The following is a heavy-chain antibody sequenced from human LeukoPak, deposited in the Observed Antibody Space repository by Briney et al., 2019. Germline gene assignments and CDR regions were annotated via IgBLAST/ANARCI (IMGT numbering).Heavy chain of an antibody. Sequence: NSSETLSLTCAVYGGSFSGYYWSWIRQPPGKGLEWIGEINHSGSTNYNPSLKSRVTISVDTSKNRFSLKLSSVTAADTAVYYCARGHRSWYSYFDYWGQGTLVTVSS. V-gene: IGHV4-34*01. CDR1: GGSFSGYY. D-gene: IGHD6-13*01. CDR3: ARGHRSWYSYFDY. CDR2: INHSGST. J-gene: IGHJ4*02.